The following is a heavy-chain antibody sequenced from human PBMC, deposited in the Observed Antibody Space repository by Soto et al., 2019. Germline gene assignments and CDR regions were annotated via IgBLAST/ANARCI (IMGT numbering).Heavy chain of an antibody. J-gene: IGHJ6*02. CDR3: ARCIQQDYYYGMDV. D-gene: IGHD5-18*01. Sequence: ASVKVSCKASGYTFTSYDINWVRQATGQGLEWMGWMNPNSGNTGYAQKFQGRVTMTRNTSISTAYMELSSLRSDDTAVYYCARCIQQDYYYGMDVWGQGTTVTVSS. CDR2: MNPNSGNT. V-gene: IGHV1-8*01. CDR1: GYTFTSYD.